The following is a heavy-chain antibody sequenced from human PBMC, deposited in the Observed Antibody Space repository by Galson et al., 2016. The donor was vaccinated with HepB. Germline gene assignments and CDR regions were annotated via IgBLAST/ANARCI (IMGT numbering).Heavy chain of an antibody. V-gene: IGHV3-33*01. J-gene: IGHJ6*02. CDR1: GFNFKKYG. CDR2: AWFDESNR. CDR3: ARDPGRDDGMDA. D-gene: IGHD3-10*01. Sequence: SLRLSCAASGFNFKKYGIHWVRQAPGKGLEWVAVAWFDESNRYYGDSEKGRFSISRDKYKNTVYLYMNSLRVEDTALYSCARDPGRDDGMDAWGQGTTVTVSS.